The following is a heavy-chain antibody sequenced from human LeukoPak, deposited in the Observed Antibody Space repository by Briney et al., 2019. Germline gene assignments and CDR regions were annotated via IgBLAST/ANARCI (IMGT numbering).Heavy chain of an antibody. Sequence: GSLRLSCAAPGFPFSTSAMHWVRQAPGKGLEWVAVISFDGGLRYAADSLKGRFTVSRDNSNNTVYLGMNSLRREDTAVYYCSRGWLRTNPLDPWGQGTLVTVSS. CDR1: GFPFSTSA. V-gene: IGHV3-30*04. J-gene: IGHJ5*02. CDR3: SRGWLRTNPLDP. CDR2: ISFDGGLR. D-gene: IGHD5-12*01.